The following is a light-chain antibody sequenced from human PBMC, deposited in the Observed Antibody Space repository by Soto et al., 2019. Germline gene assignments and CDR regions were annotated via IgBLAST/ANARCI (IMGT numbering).Light chain of an antibody. V-gene: IGKV1-5*03. J-gene: IGKJ1*01. CDR3: QHNNNWPLT. Sequence: DIQMTQSPSTLSASVGDRVTITCRASQSISSWLAWYQQKPGKAPKLLIYKASSLESGIPSRFSGSGSGTEFTLTISSLQSEDFGIYYCQHNNNWPLTFGQGTKV. CDR1: QSISSW. CDR2: KAS.